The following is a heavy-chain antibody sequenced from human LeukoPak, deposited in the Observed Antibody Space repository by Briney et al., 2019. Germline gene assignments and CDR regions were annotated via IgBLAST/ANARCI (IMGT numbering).Heavy chain of an antibody. D-gene: IGHD3-3*01. J-gene: IGHJ4*02. Sequence: PSETLSLTCTVSGGSISSSSYYWGWIRQPPGKGLEWIGNIYYSGSTYYNPSLKSRVTISVDTSKNQFSLKLSSVTAADTAVYYCVRLNDFWSGYYHGVFDYWGQGTLVTVSS. CDR1: GGSISSSSYY. CDR2: IYYSGST. V-gene: IGHV4-39*01. CDR3: VRLNDFWSGYYHGVFDY.